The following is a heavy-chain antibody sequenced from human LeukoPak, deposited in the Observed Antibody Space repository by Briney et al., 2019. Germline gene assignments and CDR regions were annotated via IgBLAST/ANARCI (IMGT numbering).Heavy chain of an antibody. V-gene: IGHV3-11*01. D-gene: IGHD3-10*01. CDR2: ISSSGSTI. CDR1: GFTFSDYY. Sequence: GGSLRLSCAASGFTFSDYYMSWIRQAPGKGLEWVSYISSSGSTIYYADSVKGRYTISRDNAKNSLYLQMNSLRAEDTAVYYCARDAMVRGVIVRYYYYMDVWGKGTTVTVSS. J-gene: IGHJ6*03. CDR3: ARDAMVRGVIVRYYYYMDV.